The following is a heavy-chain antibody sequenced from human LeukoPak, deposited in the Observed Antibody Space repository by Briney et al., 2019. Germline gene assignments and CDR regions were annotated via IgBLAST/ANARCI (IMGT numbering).Heavy chain of an antibody. Sequence: PSETLSLTCTVSGGSISSYYWSWIRQPPGKGLEWIGYIYYSGSTNYNPSLKSRVTISVDTSKNQFSLKLSSVTAADTAVYYCARSSYYYYSSGYLFSAAFDYWGQGTLVTVSS. CDR1: GGSISSYY. V-gene: IGHV4-59*01. CDR2: IYYSGST. D-gene: IGHD3-22*01. CDR3: ARSSYYYYSSGYLFSAAFDY. J-gene: IGHJ4*02.